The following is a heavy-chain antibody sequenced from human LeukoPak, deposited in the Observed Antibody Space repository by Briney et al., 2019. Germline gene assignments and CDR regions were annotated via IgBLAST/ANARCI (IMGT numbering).Heavy chain of an antibody. V-gene: IGHV1-46*01. CDR3: ARDSTTSSLADP. CDR1: GYTFTNYY. Sequence: ATAKVSCKASGYTFTNYYLHWVRQAPGQGLEWMGIIHPSGGSTAYAQKFQGRVTMTRDTSTSKVYMELSSLRSEDTAVYYCARDSTTSSLADPWGQGTLVTVSS. CDR2: IHPSGGST. J-gene: IGHJ5*02. D-gene: IGHD2-2*01.